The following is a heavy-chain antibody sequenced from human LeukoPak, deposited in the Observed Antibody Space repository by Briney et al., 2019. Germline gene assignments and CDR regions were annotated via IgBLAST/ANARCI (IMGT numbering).Heavy chain of an antibody. CDR3: ARVYHDYIWGSYRPNFFDP. J-gene: IGHJ5*02. CDR1: GFTFSNHW. D-gene: IGHD3-16*02. Sequence: GGSLRLSCAASGFTFSNHWMSWVRQAPGKGLEWVANIKEDGSEKYYVDSVKGRFTISRDNAKNSLYLQMNSLRAEDTAVYYCARVYHDYIWGSYRPNFFDPWGQGTLVTVSA. CDR2: IKEDGSEK. V-gene: IGHV3-7*01.